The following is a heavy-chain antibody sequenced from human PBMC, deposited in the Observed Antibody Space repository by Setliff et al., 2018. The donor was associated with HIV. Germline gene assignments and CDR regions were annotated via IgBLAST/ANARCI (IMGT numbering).Heavy chain of an antibody. CDR3: ARTYYYDASGYYRPFDI. V-gene: IGHV3-7*03. D-gene: IGHD3-22*01. Sequence: PGGSLRLSCAASGFTFSSYWMSWVRQAPGKGLEWVANIKQDGSEKYYVDFVKGRFTISRDNAKNSLYLQMNSLRAEDTAVYYCARTYYYDASGYYRPFDIWGQGTMVTVSS. J-gene: IGHJ3*02. CDR1: GFTFSSYW. CDR2: IKQDGSEK.